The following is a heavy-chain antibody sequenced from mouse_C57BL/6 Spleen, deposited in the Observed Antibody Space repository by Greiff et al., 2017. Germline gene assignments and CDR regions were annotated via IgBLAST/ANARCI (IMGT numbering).Heavy chain of an antibody. CDR3: ARHGATAQAGAIDY. CDR1: GFTFSSYG. J-gene: IGHJ4*01. D-gene: IGHD3-2*02. Sequence: EVKLMESGGDLVKPGGSLKLSCAASGFTFSSYGMSWVRQTPDKRLEWVATISSGGSYTYYPDSVKGRFTISRDNAKNTLYLHLSSLKSEDTAMYYCARHGATAQAGAIDYWGQGTSVTVSS. CDR2: ISSGGSYT. V-gene: IGHV5-6*01.